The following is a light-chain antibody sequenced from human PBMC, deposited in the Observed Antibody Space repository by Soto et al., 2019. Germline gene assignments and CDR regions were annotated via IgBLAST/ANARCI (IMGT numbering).Light chain of an antibody. J-gene: IGLJ3*02. CDR1: SSNIGAGYD. CDR2: GNS. CDR3: QSYDSSLSGGV. Sequence: QSVLAQPPSLSGAPGQRVTISCTESSSNIGAGYDVHWYQQLPGTAPKLLIYGNSNRPSGVPDRFSGSKSGTSASLAITGLQAEDEADYYCQSYDSSLSGGVFGGGTQLTVL. V-gene: IGLV1-40*01.